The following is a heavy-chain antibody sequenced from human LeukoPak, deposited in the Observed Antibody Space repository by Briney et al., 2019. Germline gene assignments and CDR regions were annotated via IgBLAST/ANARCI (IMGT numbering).Heavy chain of an antibody. Sequence: GESLKISFKGSGYSFTSYWISWGRPMPGKGLGWMGRIDPSDSYTNYSPSFQGHVTISADKSISTAYLQWSSLKASDTAMYYCARLDSSGWYWVDYWGQGTLVTVSS. D-gene: IGHD6-19*01. CDR3: ARLDSSGWYWVDY. CDR2: IDPSDSYT. J-gene: IGHJ4*02. CDR1: GYSFTSYW. V-gene: IGHV5-10-1*01.